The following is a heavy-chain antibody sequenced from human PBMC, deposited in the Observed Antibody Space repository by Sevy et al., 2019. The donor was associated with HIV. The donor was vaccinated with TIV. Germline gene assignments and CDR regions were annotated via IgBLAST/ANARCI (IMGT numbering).Heavy chain of an antibody. D-gene: IGHD2-15*01. CDR3: ARGPQSCNSVSCYSALS. CDR2: IYISGST. CDR1: GGSISDYY. V-gene: IGHV4-4*07. Sequence: SEILSLTCTVSGGSISDYYWTWIRQPAGKGLEWLERIYISGSTEYNPSLKSRVSMSLDTSKNTFSLKLTSMTAADTAVYYCARGPQSCNSVSCYSALSWGQGILVTVSS. J-gene: IGHJ4*02.